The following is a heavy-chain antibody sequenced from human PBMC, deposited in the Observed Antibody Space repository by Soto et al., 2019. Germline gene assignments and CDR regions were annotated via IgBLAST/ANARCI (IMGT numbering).Heavy chain of an antibody. CDR3: AKVSVAAMYYYGMDV. V-gene: IGHV3-30*18. D-gene: IGHD2-15*01. CDR1: VFTFSSYG. Sequence: PGGSLRLSCAASVFTFSSYGMHWVRQAPGKGLEWVAVISYDGSNKYYADSVKGRFTISRDNSKNTLYLQMNSLRAEDTAVYYCAKVSVAAMYYYGMDVWGQGTTVTVSS. CDR2: ISYDGSNK. J-gene: IGHJ6*02.